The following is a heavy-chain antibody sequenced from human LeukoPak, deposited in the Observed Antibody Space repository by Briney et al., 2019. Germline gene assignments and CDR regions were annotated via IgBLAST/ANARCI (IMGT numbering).Heavy chain of an antibody. J-gene: IGHJ4*02. CDR1: GGTFSSYA. Sequence: ASVKVSCKASGGTFSSYAISWVRQAPGQGLEWMGGIIPIFGTANYAQKFQGRVTITADESTSTAYMELSSLRSEDTAVYYCVVDTMVGTLADYWGQGTLVTVSS. CDR3: VVDTMVGTLADY. CDR2: IIPIFGTA. V-gene: IGHV1-69*13. D-gene: IGHD6-19*01.